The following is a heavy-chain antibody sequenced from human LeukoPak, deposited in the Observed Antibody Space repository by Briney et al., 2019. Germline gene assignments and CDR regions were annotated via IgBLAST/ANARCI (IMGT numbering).Heavy chain of an antibody. CDR1: GFTFDDYG. V-gene: IGHV3-20*04. CDR3: ATLDSTKSVL. CDR2: INWNGRSI. Sequence: GGSLRLSCAASGFTFDDYGMSWVRQAPGKGLEWVSGINWNGRSIGYADSVKGRFTISRDNVKNLLYLQMNSLRAEDTAKYYCATLDSTKSVLWGRGTAVIVAS. D-gene: IGHD2-2*01. J-gene: IGHJ1*01.